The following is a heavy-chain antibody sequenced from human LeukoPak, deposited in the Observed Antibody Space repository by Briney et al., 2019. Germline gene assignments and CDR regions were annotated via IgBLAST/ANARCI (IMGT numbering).Heavy chain of an antibody. Sequence: GGSLSLSCAASGFTVSSNYMSWVRQAPGKGLEWVSVIYSGGSTYYADSVKGRFTVSRDNSKNTLYLQMNSLRAEDTAVYYCAREIVGGGGFDYWGQGTLVTVSS. CDR2: IYSGGST. CDR3: AREIVGGGGFDY. CDR1: GFTVSSNY. J-gene: IGHJ4*02. D-gene: IGHD1-26*01. V-gene: IGHV3-53*01.